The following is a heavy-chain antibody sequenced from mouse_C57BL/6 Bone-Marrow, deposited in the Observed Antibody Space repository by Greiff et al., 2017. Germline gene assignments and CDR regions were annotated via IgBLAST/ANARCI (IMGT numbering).Heavy chain of an antibody. CDR3: ARGHSNYLGYAMDD. CDR2: INPSNGGT. CDR1: GYTFTSSW. Sequence: QVQLQQPGPELVKPGASVKLSCKASGYTFTSSWMPWVKQRPGPGLEWIGNINPSNGGTNYNEKFQSKATLTVDKTSSTAYMQLSSLTSEDSAVYYSARGHSNYLGYAMDDWGQGTSVTVSS. J-gene: IGHJ4*01. D-gene: IGHD2-5*01. V-gene: IGHV1-53*01.